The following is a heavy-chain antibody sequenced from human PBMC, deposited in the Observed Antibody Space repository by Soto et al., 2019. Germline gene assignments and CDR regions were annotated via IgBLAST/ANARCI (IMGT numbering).Heavy chain of an antibody. CDR2: IVVGSGNT. D-gene: IGHD3-22*01. CDR3: ANGGYYYDSSGSGY. J-gene: IGHJ4*02. CDR1: GFTFTSSA. V-gene: IGHV1-58*01. Sequence: QMPLVQSGPEVKKPGTSVKVSCKASGFTFTSSAVQWVRQARGQRLEWIGWIVVGSGNTNYAQKFQERVTITRDMSTSTAYMELSSLRYEDTAVYYCANGGYYYDSSGSGYWGQGTLVTVSS.